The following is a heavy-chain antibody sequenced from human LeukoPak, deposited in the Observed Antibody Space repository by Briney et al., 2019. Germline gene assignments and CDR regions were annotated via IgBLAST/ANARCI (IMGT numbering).Heavy chain of an antibody. J-gene: IGHJ6*03. CDR3: AKDGSWGDYYFYFYIHV. Sequence: GGSLRLSCEASGFTFSNSAMSWVRQAPGKGLEWVSGISASGHYTYNADSAKGGFTISRDNSKNTLYLQMNSLRAEDTALYFCAKDGSWGDYYFYFYIHVWGKGTTVTVSS. V-gene: IGHV3-23*01. CDR1: GFTFSNSA. CDR2: ISASGHYT. D-gene: IGHD3-16*01.